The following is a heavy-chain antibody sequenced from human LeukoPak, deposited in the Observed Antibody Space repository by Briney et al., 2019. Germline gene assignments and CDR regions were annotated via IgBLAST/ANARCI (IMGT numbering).Heavy chain of an antibody. D-gene: IGHD3-16*02. CDR1: GYTFTSYD. J-gene: IGHJ4*02. V-gene: IGHV1-2*02. CDR2: INPNSGGT. CDR3: ARDDRGYYDYIWGSYRYTGLDY. Sequence: GASVKVSCKASGYTFTSYDINWVRQAPGQGLEWMGWINPNSGGTNYAQKFQGRVTMTRDTSTSTAYMELSRLRSDDTAVYYCARDDRGYYDYIWGSYRYTGLDYWGQGTLVTVSS.